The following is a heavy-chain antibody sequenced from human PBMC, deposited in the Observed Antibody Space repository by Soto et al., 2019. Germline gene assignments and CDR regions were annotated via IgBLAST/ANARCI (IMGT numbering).Heavy chain of an antibody. J-gene: IGHJ4*02. D-gene: IGHD1-26*01. V-gene: IGHV1-8*01. CDR2: LNPXSGMK. CDR1: GSTFSTYD. Sequence: XSVKVSCKASGSTFSTYDFNWVRQAPGQGLEWLXWLNPXSGMKGYAQKXXGRVTMTXXSSIRTVYMELSSLRSEDTAVYYCARVAGSPDYWGQGTLVTVYS. CDR3: ARVAGSPDY.